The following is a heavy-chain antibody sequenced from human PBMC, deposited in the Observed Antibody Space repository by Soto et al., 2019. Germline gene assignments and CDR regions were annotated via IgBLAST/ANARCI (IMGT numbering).Heavy chain of an antibody. V-gene: IGHV3-66*01. D-gene: IGHD3-16*01. CDR1: GFTVSNKY. J-gene: IGHJ4*02. CDR3: ARDPWAADY. Sequence: EVQLVESGGGLVQPGGSLRLSCAASGFTVSNKYMSWVRQAPGKGLEWVSVIYSGGSTFYADSVRGRFTISRDNSKNTVNLKMNSLRAEDTAVYYCARDPWAADYWGQGTLVTVSS. CDR2: IYSGGST.